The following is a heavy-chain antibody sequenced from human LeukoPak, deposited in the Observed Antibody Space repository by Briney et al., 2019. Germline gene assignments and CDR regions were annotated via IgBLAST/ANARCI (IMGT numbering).Heavy chain of an antibody. V-gene: IGHV3-66*01. CDR3: ARDLLLRYFDWSSHYYGMDV. CDR1: GFTVSSNY. Sequence: PGGSLRLSCAASGFTVSSNYMSWVRQAPGKGLEWVSVIYSAGSTYYADSVKGRFTISRDNSKNTLYLQMNSLRAEDTAVYYCARDLLLRYFDWSSHYYGMDVWGQGTTVTVSS. CDR2: IYSAGST. J-gene: IGHJ6*02. D-gene: IGHD3-9*01.